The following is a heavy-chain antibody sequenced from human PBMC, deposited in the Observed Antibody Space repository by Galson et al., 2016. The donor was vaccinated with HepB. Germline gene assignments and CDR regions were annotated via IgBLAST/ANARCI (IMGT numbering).Heavy chain of an antibody. J-gene: IGHJ4*02. CDR3: ARVPFYFGSGILDY. Sequence: ETLSLTCAVYGASFNNFYWSWIRQSPGEGLEWIGEINHIGSANYNPSLKSRVLITVDTSKNQFSLKLTSVAAADTGTYYCARVPFYFGSGILDYWSQGTSVTVSS. CDR2: INHIGSA. V-gene: IGHV4-34*01. D-gene: IGHD3-10*01. CDR1: GASFNNFY.